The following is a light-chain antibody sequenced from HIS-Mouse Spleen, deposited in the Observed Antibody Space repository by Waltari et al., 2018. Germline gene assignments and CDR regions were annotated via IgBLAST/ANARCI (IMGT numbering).Light chain of an antibody. CDR3: SSYTSSSTRV. Sequence: QAVVTQEPSLTVSPGGTVTLTCGSSTGAVTRGHYPYRFQQKPGQAPKLMIYEVSNRPSGVSNRFSGSKSGNTASLTISGLQAEDEADYYCSSYTSSSTRVFGGGTKLTVL. V-gene: IGLV2-14*01. CDR1: STGAVTRGHY. J-gene: IGLJ3*02. CDR2: EVS.